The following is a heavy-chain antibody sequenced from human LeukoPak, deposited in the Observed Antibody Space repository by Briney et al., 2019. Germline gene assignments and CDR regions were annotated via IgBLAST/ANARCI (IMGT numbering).Heavy chain of an antibody. V-gene: IGHV3-48*01. Sequence: GGSLRLSCAASGFTFSSFSMNWVRQAPGKGLEWVSFITGSSSTIYYADSVKGRFTISRDNAKNSLYLQMNSLRAEDTAVYYCAKDPATPMFWSGYYLLHPDYWGQGTLVTVSS. J-gene: IGHJ4*02. CDR3: AKDPATPMFWSGYYLLHPDY. CDR1: GFTFSSFS. D-gene: IGHD3-3*01. CDR2: ITGSSSTI.